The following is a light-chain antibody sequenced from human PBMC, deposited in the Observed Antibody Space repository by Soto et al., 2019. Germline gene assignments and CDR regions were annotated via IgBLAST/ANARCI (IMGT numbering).Light chain of an antibody. J-gene: IGLJ2*01. V-gene: IGLV2-11*01. CDR2: DVS. Sequence: QSALTQPRSVSGSPGQSVTISCTGTSSDVGGYDFVSWYQQYPGKVPKLIIYDVSQRPSGVPDRFSASKSDNTASLTISGLQAEDEADYYCCSYAGSDTIFGGGTKVTVL. CDR3: CSYAGSDTI. CDR1: SSDVGGYDF.